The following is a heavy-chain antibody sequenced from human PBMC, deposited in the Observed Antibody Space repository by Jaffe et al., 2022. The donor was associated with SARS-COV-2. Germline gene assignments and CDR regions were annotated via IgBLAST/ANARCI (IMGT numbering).Heavy chain of an antibody. CDR1: GFKFDDYA. D-gene: IGHD1-26*01. CDR2: ISWNSGSV. V-gene: IGHV3-9*01. J-gene: IGHJ3*02. Sequence: EVQLVESGGGLEQPGRSLRLSCAASGFKFDDYAMHWVRQAPGKGPEWVSGISWNSGSVGYADSVKGRFTISRDNAKKSVFLQMNSLRPEDTALYYCTKDRTWELGSQDAFEIWGQGTMVTVSS. CDR3: TKDRTWELGSQDAFEI.